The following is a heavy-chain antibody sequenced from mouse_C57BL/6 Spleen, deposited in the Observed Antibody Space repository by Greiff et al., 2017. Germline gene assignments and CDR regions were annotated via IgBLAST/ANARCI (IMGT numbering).Heavy chain of an antibody. D-gene: IGHD2-1*01. CDR3: AREKRVTMGYYYAMDY. J-gene: IGHJ4*01. Sequence: QVQLKESGAELVRPGASVKMSCKASGYTFTSYNMHWVKQTPRQGLEWIGAIYPGNGDTSYNQKFKGKATLTVDKSSSTAYMQLSSLTSEDSAVYFCAREKRVTMGYYYAMDYWGQGTSVTVSS. CDR1: GYTFTSYN. CDR2: IYPGNGDT. V-gene: IGHV1-12*01.